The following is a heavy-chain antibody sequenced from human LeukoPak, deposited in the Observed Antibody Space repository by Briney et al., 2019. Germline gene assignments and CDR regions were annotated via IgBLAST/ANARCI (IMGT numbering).Heavy chain of an antibody. CDR2: ISYDGSNK. J-gene: IGHJ5*02. CDR1: GFTFSSYA. V-gene: IGHV3-30-3*01. CDR3: ARDAGRLRWLCNWFDP. D-gene: IGHD4-23*01. Sequence: GGSLRLSCAASGFTFSSYAMHWVRQAPGKGLEWVAVISYDGSNKYYADSVKGRFTISRDNPKNTLYLQMNSLRAEDTAVYYCARDAGRLRWLCNWFDPWGQGTLVTVSS.